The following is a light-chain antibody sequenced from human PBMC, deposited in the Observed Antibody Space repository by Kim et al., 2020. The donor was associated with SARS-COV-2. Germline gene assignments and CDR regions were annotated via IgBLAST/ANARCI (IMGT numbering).Light chain of an antibody. CDR3: QQYGSSPLT. J-gene: IGKJ2*01. Sequence: SPGERATLSCRATQSVTGRYLAWYQQKPGQTPRLLIYGASSRATGIPDRFSGSGSGTDFTLTISRLEPEDFAVYYCQQYGSSPLTFGQGTKVDIK. CDR2: GAS. V-gene: IGKV3-20*01. CDR1: QSVTGRY.